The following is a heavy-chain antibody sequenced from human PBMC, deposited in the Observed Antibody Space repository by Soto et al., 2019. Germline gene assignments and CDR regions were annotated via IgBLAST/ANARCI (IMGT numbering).Heavy chain of an antibody. CDR1: GGTFSSYT. V-gene: IGHV1-69*02. CDR2: IIPILGIA. J-gene: IGHJ6*02. D-gene: IGHD6-13*01. CDR3: ASRPAAGPSYYSYGMDV. Sequence: QVQLVQSGAEVKKPGSSVKVSCKASGGTFSSYTISWVRQAPGQGLEWMGRIIPILGIANYAQKFQGRVKITADKSTTTAYMELRSLRSEDTALYYCASRPAAGPSYYSYGMDVWGQGTTVTVSS.